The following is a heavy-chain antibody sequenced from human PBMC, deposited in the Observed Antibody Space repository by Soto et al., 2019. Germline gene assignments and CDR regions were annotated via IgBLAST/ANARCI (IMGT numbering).Heavy chain of an antibody. CDR1: GGSISSSSYY. V-gene: IGHV4-39*07. Sequence: SETPSLTCTVSGGSISSSSYYWGWIRQHLGKGLEWIGEINHSASTNYNPSLKSRVTISVDTSKNQFSLKLSSVTAADTAVYYCARIRGRIYYYYYMDVWGKGTTVTVSS. CDR3: ARIRGRIYYYYYMDV. J-gene: IGHJ6*03. CDR2: INHSAST.